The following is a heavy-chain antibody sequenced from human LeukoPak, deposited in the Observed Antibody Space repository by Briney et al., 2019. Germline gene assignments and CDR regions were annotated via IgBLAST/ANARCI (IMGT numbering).Heavy chain of an antibody. J-gene: IGHJ6*02. Sequence: PSETLSLTCAVSGDSVFRYYWSWIRQPPGKGLEWIGYIDTSGSTSYNSSLKSRVTISVDTSKNHLSLNLTSVTAADTAVYYCARERRAIAAAGPGAYYYYGMDVWGQGTTVTVSS. V-gene: IGHV4-4*09. CDR1: GDSVFRYY. D-gene: IGHD6-13*01. CDR2: IDTSGST. CDR3: ARERRAIAAAGPGAYYYYGMDV.